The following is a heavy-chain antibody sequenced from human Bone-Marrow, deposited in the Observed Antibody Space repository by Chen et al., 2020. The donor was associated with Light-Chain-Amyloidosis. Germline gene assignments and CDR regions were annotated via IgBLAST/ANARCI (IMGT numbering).Heavy chain of an antibody. CDR3: TRDSGEAAADDY. Sequence: EVLMLESGGDLVRPGGSLRLSCTASGFTFGDYERNWVRQAPGKGPEWISYITSSGATTHYADSVRGRFTISRDNAKNTLFLQLNSLRVADTGLYYCTRDSGEAAADDYWGQGTLVTVSA. CDR1: GFTFGDYE. D-gene: IGHD6-13*01. V-gene: IGHV3-48*03. J-gene: IGHJ4*02. CDR2: ITSSGATT.